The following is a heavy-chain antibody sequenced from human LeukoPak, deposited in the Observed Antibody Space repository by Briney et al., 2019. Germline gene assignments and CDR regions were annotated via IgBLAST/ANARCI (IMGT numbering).Heavy chain of an antibody. CDR2: IYHSGST. D-gene: IGHD2-15*01. CDR1: GYSISSGYY. CDR3: VRQDDYYYMDV. Sequence: PSETLSLTCGVSGYSISSGYYWGWIRQPPGKGLEWIGSIYHSGSTHYNPSLKSRVTISVDTSKNQFSLKVSSVTAADTALYYCVRQDDYYYMDVWGKGTTVTVSS. V-gene: IGHV4-38-2*01. J-gene: IGHJ6*03.